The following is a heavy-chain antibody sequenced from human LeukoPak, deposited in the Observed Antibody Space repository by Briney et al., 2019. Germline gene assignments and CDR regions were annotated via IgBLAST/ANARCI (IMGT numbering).Heavy chain of an antibody. CDR3: ARDRWELLTPYYGMDV. V-gene: IGHV1-2*06. CDR2: INPNSGGT. D-gene: IGHD1-26*01. J-gene: IGHJ6*02. CDR1: GYTFTGYY. Sequence: ASVKVSCKASGYTFTGYYMHWVRQAPGQGLEWMGRINPNSGGTNYAQKFQGRVTMTRDTSISTAYMELSGLRSDDTAVYYCARDRWELLTPYYGMDVWGQGTTVTVSS.